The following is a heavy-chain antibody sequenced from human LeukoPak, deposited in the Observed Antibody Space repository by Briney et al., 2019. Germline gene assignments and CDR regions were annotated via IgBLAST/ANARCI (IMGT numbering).Heavy chain of an antibody. J-gene: IGHJ5*02. V-gene: IGHV1-2*06. CDR2: INPNNRGT. Sequence: ASVKVSCKASGYTFTSYAMNWVRQAPGQGLEWMGRINPNNRGTNYAQKFQGRVTMTRDTSISTAYMELSRLRSDDTAVYYCASGYCSSDRCYTHPDWFDPWGQGTLVTVSS. CDR3: ASGYCSSDRCYTHPDWFDP. CDR1: GYTFTSYA. D-gene: IGHD2-2*02.